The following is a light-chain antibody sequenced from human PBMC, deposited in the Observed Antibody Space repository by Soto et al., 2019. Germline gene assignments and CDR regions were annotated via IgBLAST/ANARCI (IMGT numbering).Light chain of an antibody. CDR2: GAS. CDR3: QQADSFPLT. V-gene: IGKV1D-12*01. CDR1: QDISTL. J-gene: IGKJ4*01. Sequence: DILMTQSPSSVSASIGDTVTITCRASQDISTLLAWYQQKPGKAPKLLIYGASTLESGVTSRFSGRGSGTDFTLTISSLQPEDFATYFCQQADSFPLTFGGGTKVEIK.